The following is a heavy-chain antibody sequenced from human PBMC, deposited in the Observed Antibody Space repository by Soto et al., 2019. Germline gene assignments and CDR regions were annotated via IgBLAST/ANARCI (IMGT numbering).Heavy chain of an antibody. CDR1: GYSFFSYW. CDR3: ARRYCSSTSCPSNYYVMDV. CDR2: IDPSDAYT. V-gene: IGHV5-10-1*01. D-gene: IGHD2-2*01. J-gene: IGHJ6*02. Sequence: GESLKISCKGFGYSFFSYWISWVRQMPGKGLEWMGRIDPSDAYTNYSPSFQGHVTISTDKSISTAYLQWSSLRASDTAMYYCARRYCSSTSCPSNYYVMDVWGQGNTVTVSS.